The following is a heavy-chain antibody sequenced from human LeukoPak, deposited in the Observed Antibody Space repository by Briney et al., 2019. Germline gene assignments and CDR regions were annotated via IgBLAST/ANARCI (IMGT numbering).Heavy chain of an antibody. CDR1: GFTFSSYA. CDR3: AKARWGFGESY. CDR2: ISGSGGST. Sequence: SGGSLTLSCAASGFTFSSYAMSWVRQAPGKGLEWVSAISGSGGSTYYADSVKGRFTISRDNSKNTLYLQMNSLRAEDTAVYYCAKARWGFGESYWGQGTLVTVSS. J-gene: IGHJ4*02. D-gene: IGHD3-10*01. V-gene: IGHV3-23*01.